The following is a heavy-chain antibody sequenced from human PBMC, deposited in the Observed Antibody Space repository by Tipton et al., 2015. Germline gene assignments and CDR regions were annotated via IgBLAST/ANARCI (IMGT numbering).Heavy chain of an antibody. CDR3: ARARGRHGGLFDS. V-gene: IGHV4-38-2*01. Sequence: TLSLTCAVSAYSISSDYYWGWIRQPPGKGLEWIGSISHSGNTYYNPSLKSRVTISVDTSKTQFSLKMSSVTASDTAVYYCARARGRHGGLFDSWGQGTLVIVSS. J-gene: IGHJ4*02. D-gene: IGHD4-23*01. CDR1: AYSISSDYY. CDR2: ISHSGNT.